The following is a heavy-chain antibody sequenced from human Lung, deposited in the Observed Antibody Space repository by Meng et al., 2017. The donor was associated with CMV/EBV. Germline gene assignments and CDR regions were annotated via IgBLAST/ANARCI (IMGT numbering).Heavy chain of an antibody. Sequence: GGSLRLSCAASGFTFDDYAMHWVRQAPGKGLEWVSGISWNSGSIGYADSVKGRFTISRDNAKNSLYLQMNSLRAEDTALYYCARDRIRFDPWGQGTLVTVSS. CDR3: ARDRIRFDP. CDR2: ISWNSGSI. CDR1: GFTFDDYA. J-gene: IGHJ5*02. V-gene: IGHV3-9*01.